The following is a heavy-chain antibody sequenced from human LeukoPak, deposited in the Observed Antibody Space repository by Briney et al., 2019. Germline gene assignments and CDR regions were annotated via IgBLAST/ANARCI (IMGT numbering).Heavy chain of an antibody. CDR2: IQFDGTEE. V-gene: IGHV3-30*02. CDR1: GFTLSTYG. D-gene: IGHD2-2*01. CDR3: AEDQQLQPFHY. J-gene: IGHJ4*02. Sequence: PGGSLRLSCAASGFTLSTYGMHWVRQAPGKGLEWVAFIQFDGTEEHYADSVKGRFTISRDNSKNTLFLQMNSQRVEDTSVYYCAEDQQLQPFHYWGQGTLVTVSS.